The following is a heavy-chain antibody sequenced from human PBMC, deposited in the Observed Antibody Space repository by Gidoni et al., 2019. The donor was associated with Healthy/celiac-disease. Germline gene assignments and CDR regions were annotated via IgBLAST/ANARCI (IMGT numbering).Heavy chain of an antibody. Sequence: EVQLLESGGGLVQPGGSLRLSCAASGFTFSSYAMSWVRQAPGKGLEWVSAISGSGGSTYYADSVKGRFTISRDNSKNTLYLQMNSLRAEDTAVYYCAKPEGYCSGGSCYSHYYYYGMDVWGQGTTVTVSS. CDR3: AKPEGYCSGGSCYSHYYYYGMDV. CDR1: GFTFSSYA. D-gene: IGHD2-15*01. CDR2: ISGSGGST. V-gene: IGHV3-23*01. J-gene: IGHJ6*02.